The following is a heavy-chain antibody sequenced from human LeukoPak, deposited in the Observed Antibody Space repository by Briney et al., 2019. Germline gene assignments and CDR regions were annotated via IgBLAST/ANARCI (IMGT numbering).Heavy chain of an antibody. CDR3: SRGSTYQPQPSDAFDI. J-gene: IGHJ3*02. V-gene: IGHV1-18*01. CDR1: GYTFISYG. D-gene: IGHD2-2*01. Sequence: ASVKVSCKASGYTFISYGISWVRQAPGQGLEWMGWISTYNGNTDYAQNLQGRVTMTTDTSTSTAYMELRSLRSDDTAVFYCSRGSTYQPQPSDAFDIWGQGTMVTVSS. CDR2: ISTYNGNT.